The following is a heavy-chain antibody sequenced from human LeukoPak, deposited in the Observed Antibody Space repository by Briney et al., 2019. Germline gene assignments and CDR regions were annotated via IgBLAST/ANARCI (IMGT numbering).Heavy chain of an antibody. CDR2: IIPIFGTA. CDR1: GGTFSSYA. D-gene: IGHD3-9*01. CDR3: ARSGVGSDLNGRTDWLLHYFDY. V-gene: IGHV1-69*06. J-gene: IGHJ4*02. Sequence: SVKVSCKASGGTFSSYAISWVRQAPGQGLEWMGGIIPIFGTANYAQKFQGRVTITADKSTSTAYMELSSLRSEDAAVYYCARSGVGSDLNGRTDWLLHYFDYWGQGTLVTVSS.